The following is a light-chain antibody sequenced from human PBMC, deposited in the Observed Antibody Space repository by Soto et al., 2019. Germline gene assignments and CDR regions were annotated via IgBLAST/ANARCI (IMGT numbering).Light chain of an antibody. V-gene: IGKV1-39*01. CDR3: QQIYVTPLT. Sequence: DVQMTQSPSSLSASIGDRVTITCRSSPNVGKYLNWYQQKPGKAPNVLIHAASTLRSVVPLRFSGSGSGTEFTLTISSLQPEDSGTYYCQQIYVTPLTFGGGT. J-gene: IGKJ4*01. CDR1: PNVGKY. CDR2: AAS.